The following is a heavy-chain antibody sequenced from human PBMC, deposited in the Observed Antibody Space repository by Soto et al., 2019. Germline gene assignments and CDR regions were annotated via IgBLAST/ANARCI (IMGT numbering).Heavy chain of an antibody. Sequence: EVQLVESGGGLVKPGGSLRLSCAASGFTFSSYSMSWVRQAPGKGLEWVSSIGSSSSYIYYADSVKGRFTSSRDNAKKSLYLQMNSLRAEDSAVYYCARCDPVMAGDYWGQGALVTVSS. V-gene: IGHV3-21*01. CDR1: GFTFSSYS. CDR3: ARCDPVMAGDY. CDR2: IGSSSSYI. J-gene: IGHJ4*02. D-gene: IGHD6-19*01.